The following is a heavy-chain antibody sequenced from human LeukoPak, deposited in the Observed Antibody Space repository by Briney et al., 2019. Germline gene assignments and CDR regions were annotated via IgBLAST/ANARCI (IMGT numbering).Heavy chain of an antibody. CDR3: ARYYDSSGYYFDAY. CDR2: IYYSGST. J-gene: IGHJ4*02. Sequence: SQTLSLTCTVSGGSISSGSYYWSWIRQPAGKGLEWIGSIYYSGSTYYNPSLKSRVTISIDTSKNQFSLKLSSVTAADTAVYYCARYYDSSGYYFDAYWGQGTLVTVSS. D-gene: IGHD3-22*01. V-gene: IGHV4-61*02. CDR1: GGSISSGSYY.